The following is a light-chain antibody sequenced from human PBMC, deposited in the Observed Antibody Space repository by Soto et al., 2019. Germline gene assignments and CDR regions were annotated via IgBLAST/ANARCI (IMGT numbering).Light chain of an antibody. V-gene: IGKV1D-12*01. J-gene: IGKJ4*01. CDR3: QQADSFPLT. CDR2: AAS. Sequence: DIQMTQSPSSVSASVGDRVIITCRASQGISSWLVWYQQKLGEAPKLLFFAASRLQGGVPSRFRGSGSGTDFTLTISSLQPEDFGTYFCQQADSFPLTFGGGTKVEIK. CDR1: QGISSW.